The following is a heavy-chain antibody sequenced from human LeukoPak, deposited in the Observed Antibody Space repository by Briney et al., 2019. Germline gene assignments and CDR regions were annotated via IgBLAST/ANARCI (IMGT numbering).Heavy chain of an antibody. J-gene: IGHJ4*02. CDR3: ARTGSTVTMLYPFDH. V-gene: IGHV4-31*03. CDR2: IYYSGST. D-gene: IGHD4-17*01. CDR1: GGSISSGGYY. Sequence: SETLSLTCTVSGGSISSGGYYWSWIRQHPGKGLGWIVYIYYSGSTYYNPSLKSRVTISVDTSKNQFSLKLSSVTAADTAVYYCARTGSTVTMLYPFDHWGQGTLVTVSS.